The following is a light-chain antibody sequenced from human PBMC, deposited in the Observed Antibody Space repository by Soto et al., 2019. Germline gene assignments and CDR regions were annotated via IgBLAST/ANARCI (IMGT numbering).Light chain of an antibody. CDR2: GAS. J-gene: IGKJ5*01. V-gene: IGKV3-15*01. CDR3: QQYNNWPST. CDR1: QSVSSN. Sequence: EIVMTQYPATLSVSPGERATLSCRASQSVSSNLAWYQQKPGQAPRRLIYGASTRATGIPARFSGSGSGTEFTLTISSLQSEDFAVYYCQQYNNWPSTFGQGTRLEIK.